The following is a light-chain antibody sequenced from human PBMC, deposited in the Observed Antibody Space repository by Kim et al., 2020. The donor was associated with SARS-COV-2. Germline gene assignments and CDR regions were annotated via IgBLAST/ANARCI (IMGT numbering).Light chain of an antibody. Sequence: VATAKTARITGGGNRGGSKGVQWYQQRPGQAPVLVIYYDSDRPSGIPERCSGANSGNTVTLTSSRVEAGDEADYYCQVWDSGSVVFGGGTQLTVL. CDR3: QVWDSGSVV. J-gene: IGLJ2*01. CDR2: YDS. V-gene: IGLV3-21*04. CDR1: RGGSKG.